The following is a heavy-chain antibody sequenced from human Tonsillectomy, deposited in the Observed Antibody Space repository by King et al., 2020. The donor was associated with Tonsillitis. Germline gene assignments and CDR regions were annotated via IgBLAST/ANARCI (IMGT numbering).Heavy chain of an antibody. J-gene: IGHJ3*02. Sequence: VQLVESGGGVVQPWRSLRLSCSASGLTISSYGMHCVRHAPGKGLVWVAVIWYDGSNKNYADSVKGRFTISRDNSKNTLYLQMNSLRAEDTAVYYCARGGMQAFDIWGQGPMVTVSS. CDR1: GLTISSYG. CDR2: IWYDGSNK. V-gene: IGHV3-33*08. CDR3: ARGGMQAFDI.